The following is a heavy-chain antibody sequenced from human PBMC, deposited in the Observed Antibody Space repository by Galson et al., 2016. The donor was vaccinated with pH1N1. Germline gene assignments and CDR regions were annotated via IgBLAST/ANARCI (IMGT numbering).Heavy chain of an antibody. J-gene: IGHJ5*02. V-gene: IGHV4-61*02. D-gene: IGHD3-10*01. CDR1: GDSISSKTFY. CDR2: LYSSGST. Sequence: TLSLTCSVSGDSISSKTFYWSWLRQPAGKGLQWIGLLYSSGSTNYNPSLKGRVTMSADTPKNEFSLKMTSVTAADTAVYYCARGGEEILSFGEPHNWFDPWGQGTLVTVSS. CDR3: ARGGEEILSFGEPHNWFDP.